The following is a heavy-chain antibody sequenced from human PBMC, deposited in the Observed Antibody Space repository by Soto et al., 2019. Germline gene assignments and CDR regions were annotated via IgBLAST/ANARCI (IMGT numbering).Heavy chain of an antibody. CDR1: GFTFSSYA. J-gene: IGHJ4*02. Sequence: EVQLLESGGGWVQPGGSLRLSCAASGFTFSSYAMSWVRQAPGKGLEWVSSINAVDEYTKYGDSVEGRFTISRDNPKNTVYLQMNSLRAEDTAVYYCAKNFYFDSWGQGTLVTVSP. CDR3: AKNFYFDS. CDR2: INAVDEYT. V-gene: IGHV3-23*01.